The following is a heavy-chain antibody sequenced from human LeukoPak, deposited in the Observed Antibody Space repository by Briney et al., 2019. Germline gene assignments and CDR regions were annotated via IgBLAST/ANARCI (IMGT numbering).Heavy chain of an antibody. Sequence: GGSLRLSCAASGFTFSDYDMSWIRQAPGKGLEWVSYISSSGSCIYSADSVKGRFTISRDNAKNPLYLQMHSLRAEDTAVSYCARVGRYSSSSGDYWGQGTLVTVSS. CDR1: GFTFSDYD. CDR2: ISSSGSCI. D-gene: IGHD6-6*01. J-gene: IGHJ4*02. V-gene: IGHV3-11*04. CDR3: ARVGRYSSSSGDY.